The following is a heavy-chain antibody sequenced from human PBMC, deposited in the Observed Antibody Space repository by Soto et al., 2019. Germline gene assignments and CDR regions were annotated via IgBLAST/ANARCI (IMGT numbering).Heavy chain of an antibody. CDR2: IYHSGRT. J-gene: IGHJ4*02. CDR3: ARGLDWLFPYYFDY. V-gene: IGHV4-34*01. D-gene: IGHD3-9*01. Sequence: ETLSLTCAVYGGSFSGHYWSWVRQPPGKGLEWIGEIYHSGRTNFNPSLKSRVIISIDTSKNQFSLKLSSVTAADTAVYYCARGLDWLFPYYFDYWGQGILVTVSS. CDR1: GGSFSGHY.